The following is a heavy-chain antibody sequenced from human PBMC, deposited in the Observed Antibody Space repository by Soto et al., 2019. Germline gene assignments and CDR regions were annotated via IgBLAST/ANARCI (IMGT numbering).Heavy chain of an antibody. CDR2: IYYGGST. D-gene: IGHD5-12*01. CDR1: GGSISSYY. J-gene: IGHJ3*02. V-gene: IGHV4-59*01. Sequence: SETLSLTCTVSGGSISSYYWSWIRQPPGKGLEWIGYIYYGGSTNYNPSLKSRVTISVDTSKNQFSLKLSSVTAADTAVYYCARDKGRWLQWSPDNDAFDIWGQGTMVTVSS. CDR3: ARDKGRWLQWSPDNDAFDI.